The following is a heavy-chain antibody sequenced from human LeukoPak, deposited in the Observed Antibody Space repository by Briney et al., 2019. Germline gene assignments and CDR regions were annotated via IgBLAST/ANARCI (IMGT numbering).Heavy chain of an antibody. CDR2: INPNSGGT. Sequence: ASVKVSCKASGYTFTGYYMHWVRPAPGQGLEWMGWINPNSGGTNYAQKFQGRVTMTRDTSISTVYMELSRLRSDDTAVYYCARGPRRGCSSTSCSAYYYYGMDVWGQGTTVTVSS. V-gene: IGHV1-2*02. CDR1: GYTFTGYY. CDR3: ARGPRRGCSSTSCSAYYYYGMDV. D-gene: IGHD2-2*01. J-gene: IGHJ6*02.